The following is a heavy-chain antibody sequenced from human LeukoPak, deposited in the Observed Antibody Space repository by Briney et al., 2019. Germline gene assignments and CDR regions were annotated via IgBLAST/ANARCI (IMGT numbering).Heavy chain of an antibody. J-gene: IGHJ4*02. CDR1: GYTFTSYG. Sequence: ASVKVSCKASGYTFTSYGISWVRQAPGQGLEWMGWISAYNGNTNYAQKLQGRVTMTTDTSTSTAYMELRSLRSDDTAVYYCARGPLDYGDYHNFDYWGQGTLVTVSS. D-gene: IGHD4-17*01. CDR3: ARGPLDYGDYHNFDY. CDR2: ISAYNGNT. V-gene: IGHV1-18*01.